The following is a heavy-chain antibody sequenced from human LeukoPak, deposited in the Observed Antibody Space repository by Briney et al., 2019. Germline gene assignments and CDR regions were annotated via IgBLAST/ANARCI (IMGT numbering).Heavy chain of an antibody. D-gene: IGHD6-19*01. CDR2: ISYDGSSK. CDR3: SSLGLAVAPNWVDP. Sequence: GGPLRLSCAASGFTFSSYGIHWVRQAPGKGLERVAVISYDGSSKYYADSVKGRFTISRDNFKNTLYLQMNSLKPEDTAVYYCSSLGLAVAPNWVDPWGQGTLVTVSS. CDR1: GFTFSSYG. V-gene: IGHV3-30*03. J-gene: IGHJ5*02.